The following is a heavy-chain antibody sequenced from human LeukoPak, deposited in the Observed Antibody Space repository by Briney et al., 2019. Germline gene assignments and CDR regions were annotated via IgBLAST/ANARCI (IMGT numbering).Heavy chain of an antibody. Sequence: SETLSLTCTVSGGSISSYYWSWIRQPPGKGLEWIGYIYYSGSTNYNPSLKSRVTISVDTSENQFSLKLSSVTAADTAVYYCARGQRGAYDAFDIWGQGTMVTVSS. J-gene: IGHJ3*02. D-gene: IGHD3-10*01. CDR1: GGSISSYY. CDR2: IYYSGST. CDR3: ARGQRGAYDAFDI. V-gene: IGHV4-59*01.